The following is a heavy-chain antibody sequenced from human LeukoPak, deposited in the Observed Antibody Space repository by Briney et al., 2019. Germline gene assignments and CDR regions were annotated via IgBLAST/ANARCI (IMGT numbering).Heavy chain of an antibody. D-gene: IGHD3-10*01. CDR2: INSDGGSS. CDR1: GFSFNNYA. CDR3: VKTMVVFGGLIRTDAFDI. Sequence: GGSLRLSCSASGFSFNNYAVHWVRQAPGKGLEYVSGINSDGGSSHYADSAKGRFTISRDNSKNALYLQLSSLRPEDTALYYCVKTMVVFGGLIRTDAFDIWGQGTMVTPSS. V-gene: IGHV3-64D*06. J-gene: IGHJ3*02.